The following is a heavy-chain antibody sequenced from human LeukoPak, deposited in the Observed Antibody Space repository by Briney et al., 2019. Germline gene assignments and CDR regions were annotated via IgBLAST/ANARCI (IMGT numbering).Heavy chain of an antibody. CDR1: GFTFSFYT. D-gene: IGHD3-16*02. V-gene: IGHV3-21*01. Sequence: GGSLRLSCAASGFTFSFYTMNWVRQAPGKGLEWVSSITEDSSYIYYADSVKGRFTISRDNAKNSLSLQMNSLRAEDAAVYYCARHRTASDYWGQGTLVTVSS. CDR2: ITEDSSYI. CDR3: ARHRTASDY. J-gene: IGHJ4*02.